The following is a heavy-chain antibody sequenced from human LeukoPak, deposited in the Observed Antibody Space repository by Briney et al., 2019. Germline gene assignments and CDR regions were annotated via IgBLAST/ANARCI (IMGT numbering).Heavy chain of an antibody. Sequence: GGSLRLSCAASGFTFSSYSMNWVRQAPGKGLEWVSSISSSSSSYIYYADSVQGRFTISRDNAKNSLYLQMNSLRAEDTAVYYCGRDDIVVVVAAQGYAFDIWGQGTMVTVSS. D-gene: IGHD2-15*01. V-gene: IGHV3-21*01. CDR1: GFTFSSYS. J-gene: IGHJ3*02. CDR2: ISSSSSSYI. CDR3: GRDDIVVVVAAQGYAFDI.